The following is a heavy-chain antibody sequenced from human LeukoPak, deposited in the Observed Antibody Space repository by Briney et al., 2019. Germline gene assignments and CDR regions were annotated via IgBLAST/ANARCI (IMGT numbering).Heavy chain of an antibody. CDR3: ARHLYHCGGGNCYYYFDY. CDR2: ISGSGGST. J-gene: IGHJ4*02. CDR1: GFTFSSYA. V-gene: IGHV3-23*01. Sequence: GGSLRLSCAASGFTFSSYAMSWVRQAPGKGLEWVSAISGSGGSTYYADPVKGRFTISRDYAGDSLYLQMNSLRAEDTAIYYCARHLYHCGGGNCYYYFDYWGQGTLVTVSS. D-gene: IGHD2-21*02.